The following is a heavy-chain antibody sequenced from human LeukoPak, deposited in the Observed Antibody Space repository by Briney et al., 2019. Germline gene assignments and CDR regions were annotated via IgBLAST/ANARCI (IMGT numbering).Heavy chain of an antibody. D-gene: IGHD5-24*01. J-gene: IGHJ4*02. V-gene: IGHV5-51*01. CDR3: ARHRDGYNRD. CDR1: GDSFNTHW. CDR2: IYPEDSDT. Sequence: GESLKISCKGTGDSFNTHWIAWVRQMPGRGLELMGVIYPEDSDTRYTPSFQGRVTISADKTINTAYLQWTSLKASHTAMYFCARHRDGYNRDWGQGTLVIVSS.